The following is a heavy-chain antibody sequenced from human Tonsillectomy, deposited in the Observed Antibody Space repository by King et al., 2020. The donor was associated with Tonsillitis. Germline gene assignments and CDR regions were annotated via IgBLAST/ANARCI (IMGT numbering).Heavy chain of an antibody. D-gene: IGHD4-23*01. CDR3: ARGDSRVTPFDC. Sequence: VQLQESGPGLVKPSETLSLTCTVSGGSISGNYWSWIRQPAGKGLEWIGRIYTRGNTDYNPSLKSRVTMSIDTSKNQFSLKLSSVTAADTAVYYCARGDSRVTPFDCWGQGALVTVSS. V-gene: IGHV4-4*07. CDR2: IYTRGNT. CDR1: GGSISGNY. J-gene: IGHJ4*02.